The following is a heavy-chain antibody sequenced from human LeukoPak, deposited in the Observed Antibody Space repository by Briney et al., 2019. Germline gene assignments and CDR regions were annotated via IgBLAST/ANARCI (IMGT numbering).Heavy chain of an antibody. J-gene: IGHJ4*02. CDR1: GGSISSRSYY. V-gene: IGHV4-39*01. Sequence: SETLSLTCTVSGGSISSRSYYWGWIRQPPGKGLEWIGSIYYSGSTYYNPSLKSRVTISVDTSKNQFSLKLSSVTAADTAVYYCARRYDFWSNFDYWGQGTLVTVSS. CDR2: IYYSGST. CDR3: ARRYDFWSNFDY. D-gene: IGHD3-3*01.